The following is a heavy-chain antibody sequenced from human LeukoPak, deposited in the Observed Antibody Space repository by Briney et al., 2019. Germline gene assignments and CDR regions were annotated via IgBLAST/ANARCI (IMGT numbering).Heavy chain of an antibody. D-gene: IGHD5-18*01. V-gene: IGHV4-4*02. Sequence: SGTLSLTCAVSGGSISNSNWWSWVRQPPGKGLEWIGEIYHSGSTNYNPSLKSRATISLDKSKNQFSLKLSSVTAADTTVYYCARTYNYGNKDFDYWGQGTLVTVSS. CDR3: ARTYNYGNKDFDY. J-gene: IGHJ4*02. CDR1: GGSISNSNW. CDR2: IYHSGST.